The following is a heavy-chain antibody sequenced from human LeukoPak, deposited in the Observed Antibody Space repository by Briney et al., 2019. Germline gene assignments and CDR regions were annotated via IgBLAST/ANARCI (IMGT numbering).Heavy chain of an antibody. J-gene: IGHJ4*02. V-gene: IGHV5-51*01. D-gene: IGHD3-16*01. CDR1: GYSSTSYW. CDR3: AREGEDGDYDY. CDR2: IYPGDSDT. Sequence: GESLKISCKGSGYSSTSYWIGCVRHMPAKGLEWRGIIYPGDSDTRYSPSFQGQVTISADKSISTAYLQWSSLKASDTAMYYCAREGEDGDYDYWGQGALVTVSS.